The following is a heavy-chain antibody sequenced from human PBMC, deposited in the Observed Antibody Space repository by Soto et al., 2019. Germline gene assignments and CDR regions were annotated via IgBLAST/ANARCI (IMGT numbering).Heavy chain of an antibody. CDR1: DGYISSGGYY. D-gene: IGHD2-2*01. V-gene: IGHV4-31*03. Sequence: SETLSLTCTVSDGYISSGGYYWSWIRQHPGKGLEWIGYIYYSGSTYYNPSLKSRVTISVDTSKNQFSLKLSSVTAADTAVYYCAREGYCSSTSCYDWFDPWGQGTLVTVSS. J-gene: IGHJ5*02. CDR3: AREGYCSSTSCYDWFDP. CDR2: IYYSGST.